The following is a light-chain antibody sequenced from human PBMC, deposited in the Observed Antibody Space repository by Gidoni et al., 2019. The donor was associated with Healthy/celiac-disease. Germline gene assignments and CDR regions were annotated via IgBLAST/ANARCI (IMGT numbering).Light chain of an antibody. Sequence: SGSPGQSVTISCTGTSSDVGGYNYVSWYQQHPGKAPKLMIYEVSKRPSGDPDRFSGSKSGNTASLTVSGLQAEDEADYYCSSYAGSNNYVVFGGGTKLTVL. V-gene: IGLV2-8*01. CDR1: SSDVGGYNY. CDR3: SSYAGSNNYVV. J-gene: IGLJ2*01. CDR2: EVS.